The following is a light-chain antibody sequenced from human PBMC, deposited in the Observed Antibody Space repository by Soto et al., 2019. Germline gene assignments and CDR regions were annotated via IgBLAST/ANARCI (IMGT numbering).Light chain of an antibody. J-gene: IGKJ1*01. CDR3: QQYGSSGT. CDR1: QSVSNNY. Sequence: EIVLTQSPGTLSLSSGERATLSCRAIQSVSNNYLAWYQQKPGQAPRLLIYGASNRVTGIPDRFSGSGSGTDFTLTISRLEPEDFAVYYCQQYGSSGTFGQGTKVDIK. CDR2: GAS. V-gene: IGKV3-20*01.